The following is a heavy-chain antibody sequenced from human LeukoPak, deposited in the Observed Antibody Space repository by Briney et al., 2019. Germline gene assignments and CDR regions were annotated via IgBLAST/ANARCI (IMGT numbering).Heavy chain of an antibody. V-gene: IGHV3-7*04. Sequence: PGGPLRLSCVASAFAFSSNWMSWVRQAPGKGLEWLASLKEDGSETYYVDSVKGRFTISRDNAKNSLYLQMNSLRAEDTAVYYCARDLHPRYYLPDYWGQGTLVTVSS. CDR1: AFAFSSNW. D-gene: IGHD1-26*01. J-gene: IGHJ4*02. CDR3: ARDLHPRYYLPDY. CDR2: LKEDGSET.